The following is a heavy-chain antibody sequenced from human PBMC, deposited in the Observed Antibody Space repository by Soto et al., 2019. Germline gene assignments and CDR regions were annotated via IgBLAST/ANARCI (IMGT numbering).Heavy chain of an antibody. D-gene: IGHD3-3*01. CDR3: ARYRSESVYYYYGMDV. J-gene: IGHJ6*02. Sequence: QVQLVESGGGVVQPGRSLRLSCAASGFTFSSYAMHWVRQAPGKGLEWVAVISYDGSNKYYADSVKGRVTISRDNSKNQLYVQMNSLSAEDTAVYYCARYRSESVYYYYGMDVWDQGTTVTGSS. V-gene: IGHV3-30-3*01. CDR1: GFTFSSYA. CDR2: ISYDGSNK.